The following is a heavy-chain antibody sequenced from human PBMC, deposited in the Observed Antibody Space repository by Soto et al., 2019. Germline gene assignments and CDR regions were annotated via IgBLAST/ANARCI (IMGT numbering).Heavy chain of an antibody. V-gene: IGHV3-23*01. CDR1: GFTFSSYA. D-gene: IGHD1-26*01. CDR3: AKDGASGSYPPYYYFGMDV. Sequence: GGSLRLSCAASGFTFSSYALSWVRQAPGAGLEWVSTLSGSGGNAYYADSVKGRFSISRDNSKNTLRLQMNSLRADDTAVYYCAKDGASGSYPPYYYFGMDVWGQGTTVTVSS. CDR2: LSGSGGNA. J-gene: IGHJ6*02.